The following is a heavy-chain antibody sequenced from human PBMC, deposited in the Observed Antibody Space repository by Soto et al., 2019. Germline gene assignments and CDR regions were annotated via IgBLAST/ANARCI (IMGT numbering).Heavy chain of an antibody. Sequence: QITLKESGPTLVKPTQTLTLTCAFSGFSLTATGVAVGWIRQPPGKALEWLAFIYWNDDKRYNASMKTRLTVTRDPSTSQAVLTMTNMDPDDTAIYYCAHKGLLTISHAFDFWGRGTLVIVSS. CDR1: GFSLTATGVA. D-gene: IGHD3-3*02. CDR3: AHKGLLTISHAFDF. CDR2: IYWNDDK. J-gene: IGHJ3*01. V-gene: IGHV2-5*01.